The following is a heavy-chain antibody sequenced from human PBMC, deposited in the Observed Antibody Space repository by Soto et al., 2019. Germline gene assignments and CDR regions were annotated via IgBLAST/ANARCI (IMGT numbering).Heavy chain of an antibody. CDR3: ARVSGGYGNYYYYYGMDV. V-gene: IGHV4-4*02. CDR2: IYHSGST. Sequence: SETLSLTCAVSGGSISSSNWWSWVRQPPGKGLEWIGEIYHSGSTNYNPSLKSRVTISVDKSKNQFSLKLSSVTAADTAVYYCARVSGGYGNYYYYYGMDVWGQGTTVPVS. CDR1: GGSISSSNW. D-gene: IGHD1-26*01. J-gene: IGHJ6*02.